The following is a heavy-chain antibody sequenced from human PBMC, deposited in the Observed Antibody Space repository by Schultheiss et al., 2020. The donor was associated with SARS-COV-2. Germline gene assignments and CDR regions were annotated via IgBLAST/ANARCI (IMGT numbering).Heavy chain of an antibody. CDR1: GFTFSRYG. Sequence: GGSLRLSCAASGFTFSRYGMHWVRQAPGKGLEWVSYISSSGSTIYYADSVKGRFTISRDNAKNSLYLQMNSLRAEDTAVYYCAKTRIAAAGPQFGWFDPWGQGTLVTVSS. D-gene: IGHD6-13*01. CDR3: AKTRIAAAGPQFGWFDP. J-gene: IGHJ5*02. CDR2: ISSSGSTI. V-gene: IGHV3-48*04.